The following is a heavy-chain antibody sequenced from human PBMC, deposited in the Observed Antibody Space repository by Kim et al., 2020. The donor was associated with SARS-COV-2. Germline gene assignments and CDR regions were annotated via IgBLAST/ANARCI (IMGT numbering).Heavy chain of an antibody. CDR2: VQYTGAT. CDR3: ARFGQVTRSSVLDY. D-gene: IGHD3-10*01. CDR1: GGSISSPGYW. V-gene: IGHV4-39*01. J-gene: IGHJ4*02. Sequence: SETLSLTCTVSGGSISSPGYWWGWIRQPPGKGLEWIGIVQYTGATYYNPSLKTRVTISVDTSRNVFSLKLTSVTAADTAVYHCARFGQVTRSSVLDYWGRGTLVTVSS.